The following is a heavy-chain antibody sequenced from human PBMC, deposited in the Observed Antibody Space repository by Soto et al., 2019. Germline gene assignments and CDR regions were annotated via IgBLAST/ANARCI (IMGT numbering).Heavy chain of an antibody. CDR2: IKQDGSEK. J-gene: IGHJ6*02. Sequence: GGSLRLSCAASGFTFSSYWMSWVRQAPGKGLEWVANIKQDGSEKYYVDSVKGRFTISRDNAKNSLYLQMNSLRAEDTAVYYCARDVVNDWLFSSEENRKIESYGMDVWGQGTTVTVSS. V-gene: IGHV3-7*05. D-gene: IGHD3-9*01. CDR1: GFTFSSYW. CDR3: ARDVVNDWLFSSEENRKIESYGMDV.